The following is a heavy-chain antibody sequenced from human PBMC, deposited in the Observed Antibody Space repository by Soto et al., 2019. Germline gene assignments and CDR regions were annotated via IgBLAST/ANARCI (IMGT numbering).Heavy chain of an antibody. CDR1: GGSISSSSYY. CDR3: ARHIRYSSSPNWFDP. V-gene: IGHV4-39*01. J-gene: IGHJ5*02. Sequence: PSETLSLTCTVSGGSISSSSYYWGWIRQPPGKGLEWIGSIYYSGSTYYNPSLKSRVTISVDTSKNQFSLKLSSVTAADTAVYYYARHIRYSSSPNWFDPWGQGTLVTVSS. D-gene: IGHD6-13*01. CDR2: IYYSGST.